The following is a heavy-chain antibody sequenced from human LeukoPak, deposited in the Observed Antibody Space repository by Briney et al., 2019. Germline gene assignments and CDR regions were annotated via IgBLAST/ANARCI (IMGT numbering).Heavy chain of an antibody. CDR3: ARGGLPGIRGVSRASLDY. D-gene: IGHD3-10*01. J-gene: IGHJ4*02. V-gene: IGHV4-39*01. CDR1: GGSISSSSYY. Sequence: PSETLSLTCTVSGGSISSSSYYWGWIRQPPGKGLEWIGSIYYSGSTYYNPSLKSRVTISVDTSKNQFSLKLSSVTAADTAVYYCARGGLPGIRGVSRASLDYWGQGTLVTVSS. CDR2: IYYSGST.